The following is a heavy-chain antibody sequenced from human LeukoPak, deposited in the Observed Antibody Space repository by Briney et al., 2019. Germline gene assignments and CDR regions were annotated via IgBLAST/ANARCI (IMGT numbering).Heavy chain of an antibody. CDR2: INPSGGSA. Sequence: SSVKVSCKASGYTFTSYYIHWVRQAPGQGLEWMGIINPSGGSASYAQKLQGRVTMTTDTSTSTAYMELRSLRSDDTAVYYCARHGTNWFDPWGQGTLVTVSS. J-gene: IGHJ5*02. V-gene: IGHV1-46*01. CDR3: ARHGTNWFDP. CDR1: GYTFTSYY.